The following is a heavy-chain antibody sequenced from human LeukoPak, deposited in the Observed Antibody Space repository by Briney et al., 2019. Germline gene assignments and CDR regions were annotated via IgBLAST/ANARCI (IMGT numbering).Heavy chain of an antibody. J-gene: IGHJ4*02. CDR2: INPNSGGT. CDR1: GYTFTGYY. V-gene: IGHV1-2*06. CDR3: ARGHYYDSSGYHFDY. Sequence: ASVKVSCKASGYTFTGYYMHWARQAPGQGLEWMGRINPNSGGTNYAQKFQGRVTMTRDTSISTAYMELSRLRSDDTAVYYCARGHYYDSSGYHFDYWGQGTLVTVSS. D-gene: IGHD3-22*01.